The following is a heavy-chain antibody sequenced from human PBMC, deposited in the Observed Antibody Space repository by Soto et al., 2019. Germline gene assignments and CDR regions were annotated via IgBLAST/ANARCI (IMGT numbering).Heavy chain of an antibody. J-gene: IGHJ6*02. Sequence: QVQLVQSGAEVKKPGSSVKVSCKASGGTFSSYAISWVRQAPGHGLEWMGGIIPLSETTNYAQKFQGRVTITADESKSTAYMELSSLRSEDTAVDYCARSQGSSTSLEVYYYYYYGMDVWGQGTTVTVSS. D-gene: IGHD2-2*01. V-gene: IGHV1-69*01. CDR2: IIPLSETT. CDR3: ARSQGSSTSLEVYYYYYYGMDV. CDR1: GGTFSSYA.